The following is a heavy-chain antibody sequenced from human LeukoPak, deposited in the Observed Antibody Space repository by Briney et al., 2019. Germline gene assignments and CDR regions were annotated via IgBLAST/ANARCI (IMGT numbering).Heavy chain of an antibody. V-gene: IGHV4-59*08. D-gene: IGHD3-9*01. Sequence: NPSETLSLTCTVSGDSLINFYWSWIRQPPGKGLEWIGYIYYSGTTNYNPSLKSRVTMSVDTSKDQFSLKLRSVTAADTAVYYCARLKFDVLTGYYEALDYWGQGTLVTVSS. CDR3: ARLKFDVLTGYYEALDY. J-gene: IGHJ4*02. CDR1: GDSLINFY. CDR2: IYYSGTT.